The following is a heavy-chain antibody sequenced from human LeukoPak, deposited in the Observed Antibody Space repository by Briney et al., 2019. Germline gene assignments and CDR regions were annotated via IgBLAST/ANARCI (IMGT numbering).Heavy chain of an antibody. CDR3: AKDRGYSYGISES. CDR1: GFSFSTFA. CDR2: ISETGRST. Sequence: GGSLRLSCDASGFSFSTFAMNWVRQAPGKGLEWVSTISETGRSTYYADSVKGRFTISRDNSKNTLYLQMNSLRAEDTAVYCAKDRGYSYGISESWGQGTLATVSS. D-gene: IGHD5-18*01. V-gene: IGHV3-23*01. J-gene: IGHJ1*01.